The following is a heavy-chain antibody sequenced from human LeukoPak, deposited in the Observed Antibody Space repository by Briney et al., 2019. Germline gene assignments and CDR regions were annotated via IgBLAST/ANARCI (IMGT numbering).Heavy chain of an antibody. CDR1: GFTFNYYW. CDR2: ISGSGGST. V-gene: IGHV3-23*01. Sequence: GGSLRLSCAASGFTFNYYWMSWVRQAPGKGLEWVSAISGSGGSTYYADSVKGRFTISRDNSKNTLYLQMNSLRAEDTAVYYCAKGYGGDYYYYYMDVWGKGTTVTVSS. D-gene: IGHD4/OR15-4a*01. CDR3: AKGYGGDYYYYYMDV. J-gene: IGHJ6*03.